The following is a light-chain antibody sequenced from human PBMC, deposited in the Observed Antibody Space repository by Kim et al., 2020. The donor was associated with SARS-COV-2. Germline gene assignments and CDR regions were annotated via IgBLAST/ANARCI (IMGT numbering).Light chain of an antibody. CDR3: QHYVSPPFT. J-gene: IGKJ4*01. CDR2: RAS. V-gene: IGKV3-20*01. CDR1: KTVSNSY. Sequence: EIVLTQSPGMLSLSPGERVTLSCRASKTVSNSYLAWYQQKPGQAPRLLIYRASSRATGIPDRFTGSGSGTDFTLTISRLEPEDFAVYYCQHYVSPPFTFGGGTKVDIK.